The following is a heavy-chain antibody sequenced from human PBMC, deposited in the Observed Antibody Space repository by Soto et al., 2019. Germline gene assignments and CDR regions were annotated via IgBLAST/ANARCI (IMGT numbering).Heavy chain of an antibody. Sequence: SETLSLTCTVSGGPVSSGSYYWSWIRQPPGKGLEWIGYIYYSGSTNYNPSLKSRVTISVDTSKNQFSLKLSSVTAADTAVYYCARKNYYDSSGYSFDYWGQGTLVTVSS. CDR3: ARKNYYDSSGYSFDY. CDR2: IYYSGST. CDR1: GGPVSSGSYY. J-gene: IGHJ4*02. V-gene: IGHV4-61*01. D-gene: IGHD3-22*01.